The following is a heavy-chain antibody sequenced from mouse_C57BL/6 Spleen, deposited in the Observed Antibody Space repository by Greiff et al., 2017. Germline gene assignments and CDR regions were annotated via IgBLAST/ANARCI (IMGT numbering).Heavy chain of an antibody. V-gene: IGHV1-61*01. CDR3: ARGGNYYGSRKYFDV. CDR1: GYTFTSSW. CDR2: IYPSDSET. Sequence: QFQLQQPGAELVRPGSSVKLSCKASGYTFTSSWLDWVKQRPGQGLEWIGNIYPSDSETHYNQKFKDKATLTVDKSSSTAYMQLSSLTSEDSAVYYCARGGNYYGSRKYFDVWGTGTTVTVSS. D-gene: IGHD1-1*01. J-gene: IGHJ1*03.